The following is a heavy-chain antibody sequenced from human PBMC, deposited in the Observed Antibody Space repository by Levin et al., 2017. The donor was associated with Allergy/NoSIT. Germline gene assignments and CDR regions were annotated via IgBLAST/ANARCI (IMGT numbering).Heavy chain of an antibody. J-gene: IGHJ3*02. Sequence: PGGSLRLSCAASGFTFSSYGMHWVRQAPGKGLEWVAVIWYDGSNKYYADSVKGRFTISRDNSKNTLYLQMNSLRAEDTAVYYCARGGGPNSSGWYRLIGDAFDIWGQGTMVTVSS. CDR1: GFTFSSYG. D-gene: IGHD6-19*01. CDR2: IWYDGSNK. V-gene: IGHV3-33*01. CDR3: ARGGGPNSSGWYRLIGDAFDI.